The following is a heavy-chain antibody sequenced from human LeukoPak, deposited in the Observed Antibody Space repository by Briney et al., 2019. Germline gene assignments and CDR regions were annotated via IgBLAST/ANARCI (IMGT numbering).Heavy chain of an antibody. CDR2: ISGSGGST. D-gene: IGHD3-22*01. J-gene: IGHJ3*02. V-gene: IGHV3-23*01. CDR1: GFTFSSSA. Sequence: GGSLRLSCAASGFTFSSSAMSWVRLAPGKGLEWVSGISGSGGSTYYADSVKGRFTISRDNSKNTLYLQMNSLRAEDTAVYYCARVNWDYYDSSGDAFDIWGQGTMVTVSS. CDR3: ARVNWDYYDSSGDAFDI.